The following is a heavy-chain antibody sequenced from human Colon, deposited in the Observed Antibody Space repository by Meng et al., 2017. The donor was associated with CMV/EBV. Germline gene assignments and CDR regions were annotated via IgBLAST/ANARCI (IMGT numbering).Heavy chain of an antibody. J-gene: IGHJ4*02. V-gene: IGHV1-2*02. CDR1: GYTFAGYY. CDR3: ARQNTMIDFAMGY. D-gene: IGHD3-22*01. CDR2: INSNSGGT. Sequence: ASVKVSCKASGYTFAGYYMHWVRQAPGQGPEWLGWINSNSGGTNYAQKFQGRVTMSRDTSISTAYMELSSLRSDDTAIYYCARQNTMIDFAMGYWGQGTLVTVSS.